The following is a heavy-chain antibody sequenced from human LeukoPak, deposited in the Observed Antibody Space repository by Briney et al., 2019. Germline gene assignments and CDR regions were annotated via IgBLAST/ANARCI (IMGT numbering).Heavy chain of an antibody. D-gene: IGHD4-23*01. J-gene: IGHJ6*03. CDR1: GFTVSSNY. V-gene: IGHV3-53*01. CDR2: IYSGGST. CDR3: ASGHGNAYYYYYYMDV. Sequence: PGGSLRLSCAASGFTVSSNYMSWVRQAPGKGLEWVSVIYSGGSTYYADSAKGRFTISRDNSKNTLYLQMNSLRAEDAAVYYCASGHGNAYYYYYYMDVWGKGTTVTVSS.